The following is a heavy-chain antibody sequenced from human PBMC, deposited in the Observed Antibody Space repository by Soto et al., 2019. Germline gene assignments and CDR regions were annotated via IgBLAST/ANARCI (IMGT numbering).Heavy chain of an antibody. CDR3: AKPLTRLHLGDLPSDDAFDI. D-gene: IGHD3-16*01. J-gene: IGHJ3*02. V-gene: IGHV3-30*18. CDR2: ISYDGGNK. CDR1: GFTFSSYG. Sequence: GGSLRLSCAASGFTFSSYGMHWVRQAPGKGLEWVAVISYDGGNKYYADSVKGRFTISRDNSKNTLYLQMNSLRAEDTAVYYCAKPLTRLHLGDLPSDDAFDIWGQGTMVTVSS.